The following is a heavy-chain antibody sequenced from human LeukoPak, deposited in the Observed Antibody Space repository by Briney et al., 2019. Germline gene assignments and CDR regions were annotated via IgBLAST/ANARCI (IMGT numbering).Heavy chain of an antibody. CDR3: AQGYSSGWYPH. CDR2: ISVEGESA. V-gene: IGHV3-23*01. D-gene: IGHD6-19*01. CDR1: GFSVSTSG. Sequence: LPGGSLRLSCTVSGFSVSTSGMSWVRQAQGKGLQTISAISVEGESAYYADSVEGRFTISRDNSKNTLYLQMNSLRVEDTAVYYCAQGYSSGWYPHWGQGSLVSVSS. J-gene: IGHJ4*02.